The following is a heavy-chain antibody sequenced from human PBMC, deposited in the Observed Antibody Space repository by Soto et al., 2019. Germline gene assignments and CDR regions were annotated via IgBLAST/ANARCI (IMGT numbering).Heavy chain of an antibody. V-gene: IGHV3-11*05. Sequence: QVQLVESGGGWVKPGGPLRLSCAASGCAFSDYYMSWIRQAPGKGLEWVSYISASSSYTNYADSVKGRFTISRDNAKNSLYLQMNSLRAEDTAVYYCARDHHRYSGYDYVDYWGQGTLVTVSS. CDR1: GCAFSDYY. J-gene: IGHJ4*02. D-gene: IGHD5-12*01. CDR2: ISASSSYT. CDR3: ARDHHRYSGYDYVDY.